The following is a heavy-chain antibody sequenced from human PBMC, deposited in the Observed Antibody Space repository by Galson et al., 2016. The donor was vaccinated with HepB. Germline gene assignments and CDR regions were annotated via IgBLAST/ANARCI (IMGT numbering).Heavy chain of an antibody. V-gene: IGHV3-23*01. J-gene: IGHJ4*02. D-gene: IGHD2-15*01. CDR2: ITGSGGNT. CDR3: AKGYCSGGSCQGAFDY. Sequence: SLRLSCAASGFTFSSYGMRWVRQAPGRGLEWISSITGSGGNTYYADSVKGRFTISRDNSKNTLYLQLNSLRAEDTAVYYCAKGYCSGGSCQGAFDYWGQGTLVTVSS. CDR1: GFTFSSYG.